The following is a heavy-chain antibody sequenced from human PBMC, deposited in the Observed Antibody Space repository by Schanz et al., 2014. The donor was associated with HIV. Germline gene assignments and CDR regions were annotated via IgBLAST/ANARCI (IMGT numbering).Heavy chain of an antibody. CDR1: GFTFSDHY. D-gene: IGHD3-3*01. CDR3: ARARFGD. CDR2: ISGSSDAV. V-gene: IGHV3-11*01. J-gene: IGHJ4*03. Sequence: QVQLVESGGGLVTPGGSLRLSCAASGFTFSDHYISWIRLLPGKGLEWVSFISGSSDAVFYADSVKGRFTVSRDNTKNVLFLQMNSLSAADTAVYFCARARFGDGGQGTLVTVSS.